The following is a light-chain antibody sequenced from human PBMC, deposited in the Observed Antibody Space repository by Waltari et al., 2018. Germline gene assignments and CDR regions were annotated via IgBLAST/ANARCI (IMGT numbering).Light chain of an antibody. CDR1: SSDIGAYNY. J-gene: IGLJ1*01. CDR2: DVT. Sequence: QSALTQPASVSGSPGQSITISCTGTSSDIGAYNYVSWYQQHPGKAPKLLIYDVTYRPSGVSSLFSGSMSGNTASLTISGLQAEDDADYYCNSHTTVSSLVFGTGTKVTVL. CDR3: NSHTTVSSLV. V-gene: IGLV2-14*03.